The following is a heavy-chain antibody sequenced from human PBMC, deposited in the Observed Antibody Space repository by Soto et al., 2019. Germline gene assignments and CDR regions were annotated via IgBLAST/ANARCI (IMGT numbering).Heavy chain of an antibody. D-gene: IGHD2-21*02. CDR3: ARMLTDFGGNSGFDF. J-gene: IGHJ4*02. CDR1: GYLFNTRW. V-gene: IGHV5-51*01. CDR2: IYPGDSNT. Sequence: EVQLVQSGAEVKKPGESLKISCKGSGYLFNTRWIGWVRQMPGKGLEWLGIIYPGDSNTRYSPSFQGQVTISADRSTNTAYLQWSSLKASDTAIYYCARMLTDFGGNSGFDFWGQGTLVTVSS.